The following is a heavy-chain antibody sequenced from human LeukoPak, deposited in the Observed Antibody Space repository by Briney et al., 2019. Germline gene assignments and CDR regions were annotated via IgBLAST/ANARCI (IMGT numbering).Heavy chain of an antibody. CDR2: ISSSGSTI. Sequence: PGGSLRLSCAASGFTFSDYYMSWIRQAPGKGLGWVSYISSSGSTIYYADSVKGRFIISRDNAKNSLYLQMNSLRAEDTAVYYCARVGSHSGSLSLIKRNYYYYYYMDVWGKGTTVTISS. CDR3: ARVGSHSGSLSLIKRNYYYYYYMDV. V-gene: IGHV3-11*04. CDR1: GFTFSDYY. D-gene: IGHD3-10*01. J-gene: IGHJ6*03.